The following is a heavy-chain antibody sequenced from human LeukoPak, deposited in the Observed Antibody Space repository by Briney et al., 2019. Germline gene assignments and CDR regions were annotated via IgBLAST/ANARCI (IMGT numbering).Heavy chain of an antibody. CDR1: GFTFSSYA. CDR2: ISGSGGST. J-gene: IGHJ4*02. V-gene: IGHV3-23*01. D-gene: IGHD3-22*01. CDR3: ATTLATYYYDSSGSSHPMDY. Sequence: GGSLRLSCAASGFTFSSYAMSWIRQAPGKGLEWVSAISGSGGSTYYADSVKGRFTISRDNSKNTLYLQMNSLRAEDTAVYYCATTLATYYYDSSGSSHPMDYWGQGTLVTVSS.